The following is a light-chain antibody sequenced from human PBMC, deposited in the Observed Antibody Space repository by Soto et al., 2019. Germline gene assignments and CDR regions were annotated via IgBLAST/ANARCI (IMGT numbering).Light chain of an antibody. CDR2: GAS. CDR1: QSVSSN. CDR3: QQYNNWSVT. J-gene: IGKJ1*01. V-gene: IGKV3-15*01. Sequence: EIVMTQSPATLSVSPGERATLSCRASQSVSSNLAWYQKKPGQAPRLLIYGASTRATGIPARFSGSGSGTEFTLTISSLQSEDFAVYYCQQYNNWSVTFGQGTKVEIK.